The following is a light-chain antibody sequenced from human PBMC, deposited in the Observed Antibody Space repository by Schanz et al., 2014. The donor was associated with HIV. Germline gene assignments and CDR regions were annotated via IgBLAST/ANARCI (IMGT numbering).Light chain of an antibody. V-gene: IGLV1-44*01. Sequence: QSVLTQPPSASGTPGQRVTISCSGSSSNIGSNAVHWYQQFPGMAPRLLIYINLQRPSGVPDRFSGSGSGNTASLTISGLQPEDECDYFCSSYTTSGSLVFGGGTKLTVL. CDR2: INL. J-gene: IGLJ3*02. CDR3: SSYTTSGSLV. CDR1: SSNIGSNA.